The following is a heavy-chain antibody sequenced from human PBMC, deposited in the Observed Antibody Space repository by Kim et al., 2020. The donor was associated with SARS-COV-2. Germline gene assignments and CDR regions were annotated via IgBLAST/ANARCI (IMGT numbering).Heavy chain of an antibody. CDR3: ASWVYYYGSGARDV. D-gene: IGHD3-10*01. J-gene: IGHJ6*04. V-gene: IGHV3-11*01. Sequence: ADSVKGRFTISRDNAKNSLYLQMNSLRAEDTAVYYCASWVYYYGSGARDVWGKGTTVTVSS.